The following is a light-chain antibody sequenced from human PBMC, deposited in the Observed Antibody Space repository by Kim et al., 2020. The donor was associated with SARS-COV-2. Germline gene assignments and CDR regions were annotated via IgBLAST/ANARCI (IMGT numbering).Light chain of an antibody. CDR3: GSWDSSLSAGV. V-gene: IGLV1-51*01. CDR2: DSW. Sequence: QSVLTQPPSVSAAPGQDVSISCSGSNSNIGNNSVTWYQHVPPTAPRRLIFDSWKRPSGTPNRFSGSKSGTSATLAITGLQTSDEGDYYCGSWDSSLSAGVFCGGTKVTVL. J-gene: IGLJ2*01. CDR1: NSNIGNNS.